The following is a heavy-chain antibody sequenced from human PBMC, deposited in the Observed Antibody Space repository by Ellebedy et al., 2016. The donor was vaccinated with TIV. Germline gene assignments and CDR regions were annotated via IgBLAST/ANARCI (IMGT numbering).Heavy chain of an antibody. CDR1: GFTFSSYG. Sequence: GESLKISCAASGFTFSSYGMHWVRQAPGKGLEWVAVIWYDGNTKYYADSVKGRFAISRDNSKNALYLQMNSLRAEDTAVYYCARDRMGGSFDFWGQGTLVTVSS. J-gene: IGHJ4*02. CDR3: ARDRMGGSFDF. CDR2: IWYDGNTK. D-gene: IGHD5-12*01. V-gene: IGHV3-33*01.